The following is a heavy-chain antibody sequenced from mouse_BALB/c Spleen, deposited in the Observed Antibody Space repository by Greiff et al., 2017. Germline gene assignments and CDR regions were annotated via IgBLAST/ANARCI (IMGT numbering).Heavy chain of an antibody. D-gene: IGHD2-4*01. V-gene: IGHV1-31*01. CDR2: FYPFNGGT. CDR3: ARITPRAY. J-gene: IGHJ3*01. Sequence: EVKLQESGPELMKPGASVKISCKASGYSFTSYYMHWVKQSHGKSLEWIGYFYPFNGGTSYNQKFKGKATLTVDKSSSTAYIHLSSLTSEDSAVYYCARITPRAYWGQGTLVTVSA. CDR1: GYSFTSYY.